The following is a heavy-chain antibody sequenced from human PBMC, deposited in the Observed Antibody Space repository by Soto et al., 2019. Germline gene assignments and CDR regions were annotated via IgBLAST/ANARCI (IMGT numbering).Heavy chain of an antibody. CDR2: IYHSGGT. V-gene: IGHV4-30-2*01. CDR1: GVSISSGGYS. CDR3: ARDQLEGNWFDP. J-gene: IGHJ5*02. Sequence: SETLSLTCAVSGVSISSGGYSWNWIRQPPGKGLEWIGYIYHSGGTLYNPSLKSRVTISVDKSKNQFSLKLTSVTAADTAVYYCARDQLEGNWFDPWGQGTLVTVSS. D-gene: IGHD1-1*01.